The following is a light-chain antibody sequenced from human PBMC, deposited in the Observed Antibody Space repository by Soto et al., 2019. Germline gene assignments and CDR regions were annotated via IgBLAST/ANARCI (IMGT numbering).Light chain of an antibody. J-gene: IGKJ1*01. CDR1: QSVSSN. Sequence: EILMTQSPATLSVSPWERATLSCRASQSVSSNLAWYQQKPGQAPRLLIYGASTRATGIPARFSGSGSGTEFTLTISSLQSEDFAVYYCQQYYNWPPTWTFGQGTKVDIK. CDR2: GAS. V-gene: IGKV3-15*01. CDR3: QQYYNWPPTWT.